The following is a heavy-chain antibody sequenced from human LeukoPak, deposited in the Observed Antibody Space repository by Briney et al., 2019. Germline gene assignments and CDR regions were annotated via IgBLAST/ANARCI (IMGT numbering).Heavy chain of an antibody. J-gene: IGHJ3*01. Sequence: SETLSLTCNVSGYSISSGFYWGWIRQSPGEGLEWIATIFHSGSIFYNPSLKGRVSLSVVTSQNQFSLELNSVTAADTAVCYCARMAVSYYYDSSTYSPVAFDVWGQGTMVTVSS. CDR1: GYSISSGFY. CDR2: IFHSGSI. CDR3: ARMAVSYYYDSSTYSPVAFDV. V-gene: IGHV4-38-2*02. D-gene: IGHD3-22*01.